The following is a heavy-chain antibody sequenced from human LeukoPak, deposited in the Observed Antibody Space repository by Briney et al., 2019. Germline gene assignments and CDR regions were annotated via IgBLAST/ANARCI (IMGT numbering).Heavy chain of an antibody. CDR3: ARNLFIAARAIYYYYYMDV. Sequence: GGSLRLSCAASGFTFSSYGMHWVRQAPGKGLEWVAVISYDGSNKYYADSVKGRFTISRDNSKNTLYLQMNSLRAEDTAVYYCARNLFIAARAIYYYYYMDVWGKGTTVTVSS. CDR2: ISYDGSNK. D-gene: IGHD6-6*01. CDR1: GFTFSSYG. V-gene: IGHV3-30*03. J-gene: IGHJ6*03.